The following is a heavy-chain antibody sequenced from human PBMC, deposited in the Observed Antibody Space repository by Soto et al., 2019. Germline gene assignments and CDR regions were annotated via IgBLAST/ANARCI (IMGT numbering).Heavy chain of an antibody. Sequence: PSETLSLTCAVSGYSISSGYYWGWIRQPPGKGLEWIGSIYHSGSTYYNPSLKSRVAISVDTSKNQFSLKASDTAMYYCARLADTAGNWYFDLWGRGTLVTVSS. J-gene: IGHJ2*01. D-gene: IGHD5-18*01. CDR2: IYHSGST. CDR3: ARLADTAGNWYFDL. CDR1: GYSISSGYY. V-gene: IGHV4-38-2*01.